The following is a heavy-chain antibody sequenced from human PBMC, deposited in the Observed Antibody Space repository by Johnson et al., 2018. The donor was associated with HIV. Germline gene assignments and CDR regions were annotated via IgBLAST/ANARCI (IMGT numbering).Heavy chain of an antibody. V-gene: IGHV3-15*01. CDR1: GFTFDDYA. CDR3: TTGVDYYDSRVAAFDI. D-gene: IGHD3-22*01. CDR2: IKSKTDGGTT. J-gene: IGHJ3*02. Sequence: EQLVESGGGLVQPGRSLKLSCAASGFTFDDYAMHWVRQTPGKGLEWVGRIKSKTDGGTTDYAAPVKGRFTISRDDSKNTLYLQMNSLKTEDTAVYYCTTGVDYYDSRVAAFDIWGQGTMVTVSS.